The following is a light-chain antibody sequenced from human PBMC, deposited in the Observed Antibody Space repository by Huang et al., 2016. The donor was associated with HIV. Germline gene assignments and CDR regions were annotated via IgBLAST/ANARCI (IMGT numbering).Light chain of an antibody. CDR2: DAA. CDR3: HQRIGWPWT. J-gene: IGKJ1*01. CDR1: QSVSNS. V-gene: IGKV3-11*01. Sequence: EIVLTQSPATLSLSPGERATLSCRASQSVSNSLAWYQHKPGQAPRLLIYDAAHRATGIPARVSGSGCGTYFTLTISIREPGDFAFYYCHQRIGWPWTFGQGTKVEMK.